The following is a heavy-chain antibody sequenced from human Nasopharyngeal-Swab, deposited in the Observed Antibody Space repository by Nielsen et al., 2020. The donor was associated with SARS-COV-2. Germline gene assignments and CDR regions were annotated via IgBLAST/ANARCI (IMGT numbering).Heavy chain of an antibody. CDR2: VDSSGDT. CDR3: VTYSVDTTMFEY. V-gene: IGHV3-13*01. D-gene: IGHD5-18*01. Sequence: GGSLRLSCAASGFTFSYYDMHWVRQVTGKGLEWVSAVDSSGDTYYTGSVKGRFTISRDNAKHMVYLQMTSLRADDTAVYYCVTYSVDTTMFEYWGQGTLVTVSS. CDR1: GFTFSYYD. J-gene: IGHJ4*02.